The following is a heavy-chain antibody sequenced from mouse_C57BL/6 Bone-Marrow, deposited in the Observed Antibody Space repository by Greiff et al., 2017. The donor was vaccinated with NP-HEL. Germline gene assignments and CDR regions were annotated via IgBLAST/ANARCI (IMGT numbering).Heavy chain of an antibody. D-gene: IGHD2-3*01. CDR1: GYTFTSYW. CDR2: IDPSDSYT. CDR3: VYDGYCRYFDV. Sequence: QVQLQQPGAELVMPGASVKLSCKASGYTFTSYWMHWVKQRPGQGLEWIGEIDPSDSYTNYNQKFKGKSTLTVDKSSSTAYMQLSSLTSEDSAVYYCVYDGYCRYFDVWGTGTTVTVSS. J-gene: IGHJ1*03. V-gene: IGHV1-69*01.